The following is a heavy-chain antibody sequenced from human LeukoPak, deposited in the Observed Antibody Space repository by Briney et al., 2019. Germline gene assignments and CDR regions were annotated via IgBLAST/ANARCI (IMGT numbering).Heavy chain of an antibody. D-gene: IGHD2-15*01. CDR2: ISNTGGTT. CDR3: AKSNGASCYSVTGY. J-gene: IGHJ4*02. V-gene: IGHV3-23*01. CDR1: GFAFSSFA. Sequence: GGSLRLSCAASGFAFSSFAMSGVRQAPGKGLEWVSVISNTGGTTYYAHSVKGRFTISRDNSKNMLYLQMNSLRAEDTAVYYCAKSNGASCYSVTGYWGQGTLVTVSS.